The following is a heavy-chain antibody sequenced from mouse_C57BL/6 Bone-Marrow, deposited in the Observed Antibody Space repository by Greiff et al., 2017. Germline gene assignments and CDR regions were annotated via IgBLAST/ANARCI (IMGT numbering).Heavy chain of an antibody. J-gene: IGHJ2*01. CDR1: GYTFTDYY. CDR2: INPYNGGT. Sequence: VQLQQSGPVLVKPGASVKMSCKASGYTFTDYYMNWVKQSHGKSLEWIGVINPYNGGTSYNQKFKGKATLTVDKSSSTAYMERNSLTSEDSAVYYCARPYYYGSSYNFDYWGQGTTLTVSS. D-gene: IGHD1-1*01. CDR3: ARPYYYGSSYNFDY. V-gene: IGHV1-19*01.